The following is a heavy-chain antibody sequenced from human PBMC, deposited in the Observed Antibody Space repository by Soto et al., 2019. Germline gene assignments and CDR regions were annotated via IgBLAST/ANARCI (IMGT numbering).Heavy chain of an antibody. V-gene: IGHV3-30*03. CDR2: ISYDGSNK. J-gene: IGHJ4*02. CDR3: APWFGAFDY. D-gene: IGHD3-10*01. CDR1: GFTFSSYG. Sequence: QVQLVESGGGVVQPGRSLRLSCAASGFTFSSYGMHWVRQAAGKGLEWVAVISYDGSNKYYADSVKGRFTISRDNSKNTLYLQMNSLRAEDTAVYYCAPWFGAFDYWGQGTLATVSS.